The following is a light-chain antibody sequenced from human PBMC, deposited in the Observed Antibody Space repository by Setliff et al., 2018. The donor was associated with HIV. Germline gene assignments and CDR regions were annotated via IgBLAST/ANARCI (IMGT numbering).Light chain of an antibody. CDR3: SSYRSSNTLV. CDR2: AVS. J-gene: IGLJ3*02. V-gene: IGLV2-14*01. CDR1: SSDIGGYDY. Sequence: QSALTQPASVSGSPGQSITICCTGTSSDIGGYDYVSWYQQHPGKAPRVMSYAVSYRPSGVSNRSSASKSGNTASLTISGLQSEAEADYYCSSYRSSNTLVFGGGTKVTVL.